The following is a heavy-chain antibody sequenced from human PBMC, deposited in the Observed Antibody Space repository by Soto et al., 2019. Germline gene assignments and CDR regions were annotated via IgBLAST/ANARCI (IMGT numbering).Heavy chain of an antibody. CDR1: GVSVRSYT. CDR3: ARDGMTTGDT. J-gene: IGHJ4*02. CDR2: VFSSVSA. D-gene: IGHD2-21*02. V-gene: IGHV4-4*07. Sequence: SETLSLSCIVSGVSVRSYTWSWVRQPANKGLEWIGRVFSSVSATYNPSLKSRVSISMDTAENRISLKLDSLTAADAGVYSCARDGMTTGDTWGPGTLVTVSS.